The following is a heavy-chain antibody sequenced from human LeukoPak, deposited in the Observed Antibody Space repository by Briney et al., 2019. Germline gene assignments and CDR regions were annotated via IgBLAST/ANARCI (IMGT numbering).Heavy chain of an antibody. J-gene: IGHJ6*02. Sequence: GGSLRLSCAASGNYWMHWVRQAPGKGLVWVSHINSDGSWTSYADSVKGRFTISKDNAKNTVYLQMNNLRAEDTAVYYCARVRITLAPDDYYYYYGMDVWGQGTTVTVSS. CDR1: GNYW. V-gene: IGHV3-74*01. CDR3: ARVRITLAPDDYYYYYGMDV. D-gene: IGHD1-14*01. CDR2: INSDGSWT.